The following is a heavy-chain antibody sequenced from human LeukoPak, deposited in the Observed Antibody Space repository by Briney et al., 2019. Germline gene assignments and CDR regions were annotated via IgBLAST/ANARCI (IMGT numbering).Heavy chain of an antibody. J-gene: IGHJ4*02. D-gene: IGHD2-15*01. CDR2: IIPIFGTA. CDR1: GGTFSSYA. V-gene: IGHV1-69*01. Sequence: SVKVSCKDSGGTFSSYAISWVRQAPGQGLEWMGGIIPIFGTANYAQKFQGRVTITADESTSTAYMELSSLRSEDTAVYYCARDASYCSGGSCLFDYWGQGTLVTVSS. CDR3: ARDASYCSGGSCLFDY.